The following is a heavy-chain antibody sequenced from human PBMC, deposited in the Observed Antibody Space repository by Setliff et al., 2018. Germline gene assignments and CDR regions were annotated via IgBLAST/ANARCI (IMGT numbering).Heavy chain of an antibody. V-gene: IGHV4-38-2*01. CDR1: GYSISSGYY. CDR2: IYHSGST. D-gene: IGHD3-3*01. Sequence: SETLSLTCAVSGYSISSGYYWGWIRQPPGKGLEWIGSIYHSGSTYYNPSLKSRVTISVDTSKNQFSVKLSSVTAADTAVYYRARGLVTIFGVVIMSPPWFDPWGQGTLVTVSS. J-gene: IGHJ5*02. CDR3: ARGLVTIFGVVIMSPPWFDP.